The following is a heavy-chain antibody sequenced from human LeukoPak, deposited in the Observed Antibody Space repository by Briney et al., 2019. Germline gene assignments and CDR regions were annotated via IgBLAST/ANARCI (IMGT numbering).Heavy chain of an antibody. V-gene: IGHV3-21*01. CDR1: GFTFSSYS. J-gene: IGHJ6*02. CDR2: ISSSSTYI. Sequence: GGSLRLSCAASGFTFSSYSMHWVRQAPGKGLEWVSSISSSSTYIYYADSVKGRFTISRDNAKNSLYLQMNSLRAEDTAVYYCATYDFRGTAGVDVWGQGTTITVSS. CDR3: ATYDFRGTAGVDV. D-gene: IGHD3-3*01.